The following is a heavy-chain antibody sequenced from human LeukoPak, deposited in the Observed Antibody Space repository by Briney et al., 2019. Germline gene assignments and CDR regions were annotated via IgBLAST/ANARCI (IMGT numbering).Heavy chain of an antibody. D-gene: IGHD3-22*01. CDR2: ISYDGTSE. CDR3: AREGTSSGHCGNFDY. V-gene: IGHV3-30-3*01. CDR1: GFTFSRSP. Sequence: GGSLRLSCAASGFTFSRSPMHWICQVSGKGLEWVAGISYDGTSEHYADSVKGRFTISRDNSKNTLYLQMNSLKTEDTAVYYYAREGTSSGHCGNFDYWGQGILVTVSS. J-gene: IGHJ4*02.